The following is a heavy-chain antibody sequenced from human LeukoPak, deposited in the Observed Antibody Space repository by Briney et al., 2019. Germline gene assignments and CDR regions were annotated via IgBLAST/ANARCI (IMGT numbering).Heavy chain of an antibody. Sequence: SETLSLTCTVSGGSISSSNYCWDWIRQPPGQGLEWIGSICYSGTTYYKPSLKSRVIISVDTSKNQFSLKLSSVTAADTAAYYCARHRRGGIGDFDPWGQGTLVTVSS. CDR2: ICYSGTT. D-gene: IGHD3-16*01. CDR3: ARHRRGGIGDFDP. CDR1: GGSISSSNYC. V-gene: IGHV4-39*01. J-gene: IGHJ5*02.